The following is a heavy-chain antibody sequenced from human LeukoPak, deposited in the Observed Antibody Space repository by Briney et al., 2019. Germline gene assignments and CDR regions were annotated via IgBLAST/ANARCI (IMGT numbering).Heavy chain of an antibody. CDR3: AKDQEEILTGPNPPGAFDI. D-gene: IGHD3-9*01. V-gene: IGHV3-23*01. CDR1: GFTFSSYA. CDR2: ISGSGGST. J-gene: IGHJ3*02. Sequence: PVGSLRLSCAASGFTFSSYAMSWVRQAPGKGLEWVSAISGSGGSTYYADSVKGRFTISRDNSKNTLYLQMNSLRAEDTAAYYCAKDQEEILTGPNPPGAFDIWGQGTMVTVSS.